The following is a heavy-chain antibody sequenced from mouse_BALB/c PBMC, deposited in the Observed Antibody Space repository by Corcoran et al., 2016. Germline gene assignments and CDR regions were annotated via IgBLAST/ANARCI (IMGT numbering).Heavy chain of an antibody. CDR1: GYTFTDYY. V-gene: IGHV1-84*02. D-gene: IGHD2-14*01. CDR3: ARSRYGWYFDV. Sequence: QIQLQQSGPELVKPGASVKISCRASGYTFTDYYIKWVKQKPGQGLEWIGWIYPGSGNTKYNEKFKDKATLTVDTSSSTAYMKFTSLTSEDTAVYFCARSRYGWYFDVWCAGTTVTVSS. CDR2: IYPGSGNT. J-gene: IGHJ1*01.